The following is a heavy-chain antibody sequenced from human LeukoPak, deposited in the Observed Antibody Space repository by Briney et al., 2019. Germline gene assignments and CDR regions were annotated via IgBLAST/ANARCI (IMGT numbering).Heavy chain of an antibody. Sequence: SVKVSCKASGGTFSSYAISWVRQAPGQGLEWMGGIIPIFGTANYVQKFQGRVTIPTDDSTSTAYMELSSLRSEDTAVYYCARDGCSGGSCYPWLAQKYNWFDPWGQGTLVTVSS. V-gene: IGHV1-69*05. D-gene: IGHD2-15*01. J-gene: IGHJ5*02. CDR3: ARDGCSGGSCYPWLAQKYNWFDP. CDR2: IIPIFGTA. CDR1: GGTFSSYA.